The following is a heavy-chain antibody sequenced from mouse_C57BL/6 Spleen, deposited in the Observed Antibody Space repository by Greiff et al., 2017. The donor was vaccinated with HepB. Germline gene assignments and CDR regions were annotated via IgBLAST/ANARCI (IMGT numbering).Heavy chain of an antibody. V-gene: IGHV3-6*01. J-gene: IGHJ3*01. CDR2: ISYDGSN. Sequence: EVQLQESGPGLVKPSQSLSLTCSVTGYSITSGYYWNWIRQFPGNNLEWMGYISYDGSNNYNPSLKNRISITRDTSKNQFILKLNSVTTEDTATYYCAREPDYYGISPAWFAYWGQGTLVTVSA. CDR1: GYSITSGYY. D-gene: IGHD1-1*01. CDR3: AREPDYYGISPAWFAY.